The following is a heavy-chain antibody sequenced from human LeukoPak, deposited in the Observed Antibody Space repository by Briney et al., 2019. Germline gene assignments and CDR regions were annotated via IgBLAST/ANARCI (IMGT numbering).Heavy chain of an antibody. D-gene: IGHD3-3*01. J-gene: IGHJ4*01. CDR3: SSHAHDLDIWSGYYSL. CDR1: GFTFSASV. CDR2: IRSKTKSGET. Sequence: GSLRPSCYVSGFTFSASVIHWVRHAAGKGLEWVGRIRSKTKSGETAYAASVKGRFTISRDDSKDTAYLQMNSLKPEDTAVYYCSSHAHDLDIWSGYYSLWGRGTQVTVSS. V-gene: IGHV3-73*01.